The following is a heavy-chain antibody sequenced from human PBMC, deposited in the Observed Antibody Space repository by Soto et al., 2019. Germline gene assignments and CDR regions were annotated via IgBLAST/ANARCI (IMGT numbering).Heavy chain of an antibody. Sequence: QITLKESGPTLVQPTQTLTLTCTLSAFSISTSGVGVGWIRQPPGKALEWLAFIYWDDDKRYSPSLRNRLTITKDTSKNQVVLTMTNMDPVDTGTYYCAHRRAHYGGWNGGYFDYWGQGTLVTVSS. CDR1: AFSISTSGVG. J-gene: IGHJ4*02. V-gene: IGHV2-5*02. CDR2: IYWDDDK. CDR3: AHRRAHYGGWNGGYFDY. D-gene: IGHD3-10*01.